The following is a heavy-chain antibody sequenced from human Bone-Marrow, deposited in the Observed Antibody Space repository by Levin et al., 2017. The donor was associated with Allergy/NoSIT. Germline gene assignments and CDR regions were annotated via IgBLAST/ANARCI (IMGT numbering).Heavy chain of an antibody. CDR1: GFISGYFA. D-gene: IGHD1-1*01. CDR3: AKMEQQLVQGTFQE. J-gene: IGHJ1*01. CDR2: IIGSGSAT. V-gene: IGHV3-23*01. Sequence: GGSLRLSCAASGFISGYFAMSWVRQTPGKGLEWVSSIIGSGSATYYAESVRGRFTISRDESKNTLYLQMNNLSADDTALYYGAKMEQQLVQGTFQEWGQGTLVTVSS.